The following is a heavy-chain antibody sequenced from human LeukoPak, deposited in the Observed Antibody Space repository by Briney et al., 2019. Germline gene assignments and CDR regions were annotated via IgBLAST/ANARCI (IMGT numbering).Heavy chain of an antibody. D-gene: IGHD2-15*01. Sequence: SETLSLTCTVSGGSISSYYWSWIRQPAGKALEWIGRIYTSGSTNYNPSLKSRVTISVDTSKNQFSLKLSSVTAADTAVYYCARTPVVVGYFDYWGQGTLVTVSS. CDR1: GGSISSYY. CDR2: IYTSGST. V-gene: IGHV4-4*07. CDR3: ARTPVVVGYFDY. J-gene: IGHJ4*02.